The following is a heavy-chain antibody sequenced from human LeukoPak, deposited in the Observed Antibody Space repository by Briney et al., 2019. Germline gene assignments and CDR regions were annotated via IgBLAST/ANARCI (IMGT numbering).Heavy chain of an antibody. CDR1: GFTFSTYG. Sequence: GGSLRLSFAASGFTFSTYGMHWVRQAPGKGLEWVAVISHDGSDKYYVDSVKGRFTISRDNSKNTLYLQMNSLRAEDTAVYYCAKGKGHYYYYMDVWGKGTTVTVSS. CDR3: AKGKGHYYYYMDV. CDR2: ISHDGSDK. V-gene: IGHV3-30*18. J-gene: IGHJ6*03.